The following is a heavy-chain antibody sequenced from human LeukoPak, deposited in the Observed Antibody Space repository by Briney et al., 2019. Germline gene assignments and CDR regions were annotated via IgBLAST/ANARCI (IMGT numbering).Heavy chain of an antibody. J-gene: IGHJ4*02. CDR1: GFTFSGYS. D-gene: IGHD2-2*01. CDR2: ISSSSRYI. CDR3: ARETFCTNTTCPIGDHFDY. Sequence: GGSLRLSCAASGFTFSGYSMNWVRQAPGKGLEWVSSISSSSRYIYYADSLKGRFTISRDNAKNSLYLHMNSLRAEDTAVYYCARETFCTNTTCPIGDHFDYWGQGTLVTVSS. V-gene: IGHV3-21*01.